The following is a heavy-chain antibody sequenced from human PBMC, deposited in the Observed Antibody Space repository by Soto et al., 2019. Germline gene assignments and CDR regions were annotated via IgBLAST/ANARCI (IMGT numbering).Heavy chain of an antibody. CDR3: AREGYLRPFDY. V-gene: IGHV1-18*01. CDR2: ISAYNGNT. J-gene: IGHJ4*02. Sequence: EASVKVSCKASGYTFTSYGISWVRQAPGQGLEWMGWISAYNGNTNYAQKLQGRVTVTTDTSTSAAYMELRSLRSDDTAVYYCAREGYLRPFDYWGQGTLVTVSS. D-gene: IGHD5-18*01. CDR1: GYTFTSYG.